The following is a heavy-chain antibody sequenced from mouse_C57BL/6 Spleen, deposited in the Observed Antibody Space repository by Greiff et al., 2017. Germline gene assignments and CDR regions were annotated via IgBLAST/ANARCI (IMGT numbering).Heavy chain of an antibody. Sequence: QVQLQPSGAELMKPGASVKLSCKATGYTFTGYWIEWVKQRPGHGLEWIGEMLPGSGSTNYNEKFKGKATITADTSSNTAYMQLSSLTTEDSAIYDCAKTYYSKGDYAIDYWGQGTSVTVSS. CDR2: MLPGSGST. CDR1: GYTFTGYW. D-gene: IGHD2-5*01. CDR3: AKTYYSKGDYAIDY. V-gene: IGHV1-9*01. J-gene: IGHJ4*01.